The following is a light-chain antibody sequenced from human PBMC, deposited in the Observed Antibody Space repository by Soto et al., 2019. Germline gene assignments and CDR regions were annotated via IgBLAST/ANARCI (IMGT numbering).Light chain of an antibody. V-gene: IGKV1-39*01. CDR3: QQSDSTPPT. CDR1: QSIGSY. Sequence: DIQMTQSPASLSASVGDRVTLTCRASQSIGSYLNWYQHKPGKDPKLLIYGASNLQSGVPSRFSGSGSETDFTLTISSLQPEDFATYYCQQSDSTPPTFGQGTRLEIK. CDR2: GAS. J-gene: IGKJ5*01.